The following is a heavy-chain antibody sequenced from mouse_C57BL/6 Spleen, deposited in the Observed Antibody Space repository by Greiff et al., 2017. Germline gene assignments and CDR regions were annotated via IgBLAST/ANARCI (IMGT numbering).Heavy chain of an antibody. Sequence: EVQVVESGGGLVKPGGSLKLSCAASGFTFSSYAMSWVRQTPEKRLEWVATISDGGSYTYYPDNVKGRFTISRDNAKKNLYLQMSNLKSEDTAMYYCARAGSDWGQGTLVTVSA. CDR1: GFTFSSYA. V-gene: IGHV5-4*01. J-gene: IGHJ3*01. CDR3: ARAGSD. CDR2: ISDGGSYT. D-gene: IGHD1-1*01.